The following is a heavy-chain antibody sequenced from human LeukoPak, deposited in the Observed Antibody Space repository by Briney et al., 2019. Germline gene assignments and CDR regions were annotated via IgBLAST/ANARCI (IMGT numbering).Heavy chain of an antibody. D-gene: IGHD3-3*01. V-gene: IGHV3-21*01. Sequence: GGSLRLSCAASGCTFSSYSMNWVRQAPGKGLEWVSSISSSSSYIYYADSVKDRFTISRDNAKNSLYLQMNSLRAEDTAVYYCARGPDITIFGVVILDVWGKGTTVTVSS. CDR2: ISSSSSYI. J-gene: IGHJ6*04. CDR1: GCTFSSYS. CDR3: ARGPDITIFGVVILDV.